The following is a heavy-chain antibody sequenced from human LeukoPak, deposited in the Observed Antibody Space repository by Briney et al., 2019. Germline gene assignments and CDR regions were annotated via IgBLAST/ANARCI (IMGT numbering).Heavy chain of an antibody. CDR3: VKDRGTRAFDY. J-gene: IGHJ4*02. V-gene: IGHV3-64D*09. D-gene: IGHD1-14*01. CDR1: GLMFSNYG. Sequence: GGSLRLSCSGSGLMFSNYGMHWVRQAPGRGLEYVSGISSNGGSTYYADSVKGRFTISRDNSKDTLYLQMTSLRAEDTAVCYCVKDRGTRAFDYWGQGTLVTVSS. CDR2: ISSNGGST.